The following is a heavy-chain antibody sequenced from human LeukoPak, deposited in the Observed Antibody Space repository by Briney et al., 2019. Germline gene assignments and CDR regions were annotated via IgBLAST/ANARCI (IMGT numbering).Heavy chain of an antibody. CDR1: GYTFTGYY. CDR2: INPNSGGT. CDR3: ARGSPELAAPLPY. J-gene: IGHJ4*02. Sequence: ASVKVSCKASGYTFTGYYVHWVRQAPGQGLEWMGWINPNSGGTNYAQKFQGRVTMTRDTSISTAYMELSRLRSDDTAVYYCARGSPELAAPLPYWGQGTLVTVSS. D-gene: IGHD2-15*01. V-gene: IGHV1-2*02.